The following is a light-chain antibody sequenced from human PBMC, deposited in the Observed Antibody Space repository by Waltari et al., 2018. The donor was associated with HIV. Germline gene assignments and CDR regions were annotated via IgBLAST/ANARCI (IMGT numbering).Light chain of an antibody. J-gene: IGLJ3*02. V-gene: IGLV2-11*01. CDR3: CSYAGSYTRV. CDR2: DVS. CDR1: SRDVGAYNY. Sequence: QSALTQPRPVSGSPGQSVTLSCTGTSRDVGAYNYVSWYQQHPGKAPKVIISDVSKRPSGVPDRFSGSKSGNTASLTISGLQAEDEADYYCCSYAGSYTRVFGGGTKLTVL.